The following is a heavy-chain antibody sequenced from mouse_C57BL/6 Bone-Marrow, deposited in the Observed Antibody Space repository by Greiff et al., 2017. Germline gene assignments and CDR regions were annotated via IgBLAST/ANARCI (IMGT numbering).Heavy chain of an antibody. CDR1: GYAFINYL. CDR3: ARSKNWDSWFAY. Sequence: QVQLKESGAELVRPGTSVKVSGKASGYAFINYLIEWVKQRPGQGLGWSGVMNPGSGGTNYNEKFKGKATLPADKSSSTAYMQLSSLTSEDSAVYFCARSKNWDSWFAYWGQGTLVTVSA. V-gene: IGHV1-54*01. J-gene: IGHJ3*01. CDR2: MNPGSGGT. D-gene: IGHD4-1*01.